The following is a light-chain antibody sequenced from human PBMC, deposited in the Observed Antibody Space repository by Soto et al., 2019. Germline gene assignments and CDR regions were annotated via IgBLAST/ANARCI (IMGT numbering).Light chain of an antibody. CDR1: QSVYYN. J-gene: IGKJ1*01. Sequence: EIVMTQSPATLSVSPGERATRSCRASQSVYYNLAWYQQKPGQAPRLLIYCASTRATGVPDRFTAGGSGTEVTITISGLQYEDVADDYCQQYYNWPQCSFGQGTRVTFK. V-gene: IGKV3-15*01. CDR2: CAS. CDR3: QQYYNWPQCS.